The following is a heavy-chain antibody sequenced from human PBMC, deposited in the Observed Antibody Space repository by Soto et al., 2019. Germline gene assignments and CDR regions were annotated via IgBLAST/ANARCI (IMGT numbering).Heavy chain of an antibody. D-gene: IGHD6-19*01. V-gene: IGHV4-31*03. J-gene: IGHJ5*02. CDR1: GYSITAGGYY. CDR3: ARMYSSGSGWFHP. CDR2: FYSSGSI. Sequence: PSESLSLTCFVSGYSITAGGYYSSWIRHHPGKGLEWIGSFYSSGSIIYNPSLRSRVSISGDTSSNQLSMSLTSVTAADTARYYCARMYSSGSGWFHPWGQGTLVTAPQ.